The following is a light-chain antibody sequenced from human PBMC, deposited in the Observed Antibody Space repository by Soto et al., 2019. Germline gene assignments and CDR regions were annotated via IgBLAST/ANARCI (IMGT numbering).Light chain of an antibody. CDR3: QHYNGY. J-gene: IGKJ2*01. CDR2: DAS. V-gene: IGKV1-5*01. Sequence: IQMTQFPSTLSASVGDRVTITCRASQSIRNWLAWYQQKVGKAPKLLIYDASGLASGVPSRFSGSGSGTEFTLTISSLQPDDFATYYCQHYNGYFGQGTKLEIK. CDR1: QSIRNW.